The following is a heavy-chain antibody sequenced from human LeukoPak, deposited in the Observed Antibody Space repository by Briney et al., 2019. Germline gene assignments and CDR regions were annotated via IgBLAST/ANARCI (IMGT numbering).Heavy chain of an antibody. J-gene: IGHJ6*03. CDR2: IYYSGSS. CDR3: ARVRGTLGYHYYYMDV. CDR1: GGSISPYY. D-gene: IGHD5-12*01. V-gene: IGHV4-59*01. Sequence: SETLSLTCTVSGGSISPYYWSWIRQPPGKGLDWIGFIYYSGSSNYNPSLKSRVTISVDTSKNQFSLKLSSVTAADTAVYYCARVRGTLGYHYYYMDVWGKGTTVTVSS.